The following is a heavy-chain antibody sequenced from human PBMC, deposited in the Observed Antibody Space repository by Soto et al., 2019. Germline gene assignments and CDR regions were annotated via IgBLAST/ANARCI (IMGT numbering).Heavy chain of an antibody. Sequence: QVHLVESGGAVVQPGTSLRLSCVASGFGFNFFGMHWVRQAPGKGLEWVAGISGDETRIYYADDMRGRVTISRVNSESTLYLQMNSLRPEDTARYHCARDKDGGWFVMDVWGQGTTVTV. CDR1: GFGFNFFG. J-gene: IGHJ6*02. V-gene: IGHV3-30*03. CDR2: ISGDETRI. CDR3: ARDKDGGWFVMDV. D-gene: IGHD3-10*01.